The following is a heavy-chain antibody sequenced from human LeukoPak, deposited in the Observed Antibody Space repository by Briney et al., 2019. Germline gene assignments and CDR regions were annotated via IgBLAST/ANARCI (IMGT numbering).Heavy chain of an antibody. CDR1: GFTVSSNY. D-gene: IGHD6-13*01. CDR3: ARGLVVAAAGASDAFDI. V-gene: IGHV3-53*01. CDR2: IYSAGTT. Sequence: PGGSLRLSCAASGFTVSSNYMSWVRQAPEKGLEWVSVIYSAGTTYSADSVKGRFTISRDNSENTLYLQMNSLRAEGTAVYYCARGLVVAAAGASDAFDIWGQGTMVTVSS. J-gene: IGHJ3*02.